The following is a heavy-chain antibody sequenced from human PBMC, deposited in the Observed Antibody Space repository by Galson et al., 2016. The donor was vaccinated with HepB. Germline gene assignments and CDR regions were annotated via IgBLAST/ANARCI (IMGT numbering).Heavy chain of an antibody. V-gene: IGHV3-23*01. CDR2: ISRSGDSR. Sequence: SLRLSCAASGFTFRNYGMTWVRQAPGKGLEVVSSISRSGDSRDYGDSVKGRFTISRDNSKNTLSLQMNSLTADDTAIYYCVQGSTAPAVWGKGTTVTVSS. CDR1: GFTFRNYG. J-gene: IGHJ6*04. CDR3: VQGSTAPAV. D-gene: IGHD2-2*01.